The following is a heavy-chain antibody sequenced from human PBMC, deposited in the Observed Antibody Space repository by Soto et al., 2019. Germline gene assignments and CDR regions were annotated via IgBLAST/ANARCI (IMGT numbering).Heavy chain of an antibody. V-gene: IGHV1-69*13. J-gene: IGHJ4*02. Sequence: VKVSCKASGGSFSSYAISWVRQAPGQGLEWMGGIIPIFGTANYAQKFQGRVTITADESTSTAYMELSSLRSEDTAVYYCARDLQRDFWRGSFLDYWGQGTLVTVSS. CDR3: ARDLQRDFWRGSFLDY. CDR2: IIPIFGTA. D-gene: IGHD3-3*01. CDR1: GGSFSSYA.